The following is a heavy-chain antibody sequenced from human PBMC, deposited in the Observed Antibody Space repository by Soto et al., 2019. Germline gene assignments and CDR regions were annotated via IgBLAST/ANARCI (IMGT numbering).Heavy chain of an antibody. CDR1: GGPFSGYY. Sequence: PSETLSLTCAVYGGPFSGYYWSWIRQPPGKGLEWIGEINHSGSTNYNPSLKSRVTISVDTSKNQFSLKLSSVTAADTAVYYCARGSLRLNYWGQGTLVTVSS. V-gene: IGHV4-34*01. CDR3: ARGSLRLNY. CDR2: INHSGST. D-gene: IGHD3-16*01. J-gene: IGHJ4*02.